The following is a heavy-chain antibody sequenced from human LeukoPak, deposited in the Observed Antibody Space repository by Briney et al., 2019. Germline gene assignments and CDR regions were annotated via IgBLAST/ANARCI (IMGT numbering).Heavy chain of an antibody. J-gene: IGHJ1*01. CDR1: GYTFTSYG. Sequence: GASVKVSCKASGYTFTSYGISWVRQAPGQGLEWMGWISAYNGNTNYAQKLQGRVTMTTDTSTSTAYMELRSLRSEDTAVYYCARGPERGITIFGVVIAQYFQHWGQGTLVTVSS. CDR3: ARGPERGITIFGVVIAQYFQH. V-gene: IGHV1-18*01. D-gene: IGHD3-3*01. CDR2: ISAYNGNT.